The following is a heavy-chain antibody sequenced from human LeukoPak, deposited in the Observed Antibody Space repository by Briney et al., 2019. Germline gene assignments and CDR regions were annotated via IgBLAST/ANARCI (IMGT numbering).Heavy chain of an antibody. D-gene: IGHD4-17*01. CDR2: IYNYGST. CDR3: ARGVGYCDSRHYDH. CDR1: GAATTSNY. V-gene: IGHV4-59*01. Sequence: PSETLSLTCTVSGAATTSNYWAWIRQSPEKGLEWIGYIYNYGSTKYEPSLKSRVSISEDTAKNQFSLNLKSVTAADTAVYYCARGVGYCDSRHYDHWGHGTLVTVSS. J-gene: IGHJ4*01.